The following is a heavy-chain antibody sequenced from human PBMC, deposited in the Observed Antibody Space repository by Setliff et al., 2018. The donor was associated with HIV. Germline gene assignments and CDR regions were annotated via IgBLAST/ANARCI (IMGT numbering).Heavy chain of an antibody. CDR2: TYYTGST. Sequence: ASETLSLTCSVSGGPMRSSSYYWGWIRQPPGKGLEWIGSTYYTGSTYSNPSLKSRLTISEDASKSQFSLTLRSVTAADTAVYYCARRLTIGHWYFDIWGRGTLVTVS. V-gene: IGHV4-39*01. J-gene: IGHJ2*01. CDR1: GGPMRSSSYY. CDR3: ARRLTIGHWYFDI.